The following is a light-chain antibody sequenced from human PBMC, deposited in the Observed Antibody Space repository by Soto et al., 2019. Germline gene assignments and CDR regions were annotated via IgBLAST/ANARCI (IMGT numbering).Light chain of an antibody. Sequence: DIVMTQSPDSLAVSLGERATINCKSSQSVLFNSNSRNYLAWYQQKPGQTPKLLIYWASTRESGVPDRFSGSGSGTDFTLTISSLQAEDVAVYYCQQYYSTPLTFGGGTKVEIK. CDR1: QSVLFNSNSRNY. CDR3: QQYYSTPLT. V-gene: IGKV4-1*01. J-gene: IGKJ4*01. CDR2: WAS.